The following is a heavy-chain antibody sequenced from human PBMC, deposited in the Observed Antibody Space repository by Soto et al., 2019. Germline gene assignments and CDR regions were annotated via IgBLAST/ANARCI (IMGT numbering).Heavy chain of an antibody. CDR1: GYTFTSYD. CDR2: MNPNTGNS. CDR3: ARRAETNGWNGFGADKDYFDF. D-gene: IGHD1-1*01. V-gene: IGHV1-8*01. Sequence: QVQLVQSGAEVRKPGASVKVSCEASGYTFTSYDIYWVRQATGQGLEWMGWMNPNTGNSAYAHKFQGRVTMTSDTSISTAHMELRSLRSEDTAVDYCARRAETNGWNGFGADKDYFDFWGQGTLVTVSS. J-gene: IGHJ4*02.